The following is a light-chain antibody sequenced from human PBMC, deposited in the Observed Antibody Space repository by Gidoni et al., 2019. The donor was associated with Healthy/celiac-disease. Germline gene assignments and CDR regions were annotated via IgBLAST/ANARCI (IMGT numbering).Light chain of an antibody. CDR1: QSVSSY. V-gene: IGKV3-11*01. CDR2: DAS. J-gene: IGKJ4*01. CDR3: QQRSNWPPSLT. Sequence: EIVLTQSPATLSLSPGERATLSCRASQSVSSYLAWYQQKPGQAPMLLIYDASNRATGIPARFSGSGSGTDFTLTISSLEPEDFAVYYCQQRSNWPPSLTFXGXTKVEIK.